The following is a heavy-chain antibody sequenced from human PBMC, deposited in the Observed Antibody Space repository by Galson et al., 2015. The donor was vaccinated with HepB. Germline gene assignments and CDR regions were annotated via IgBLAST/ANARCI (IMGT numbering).Heavy chain of an antibody. Sequence: SLRLSCAASGFTFSDHNMHWVRQAPVKGLEWLAIISPDGSIAYYADSVRGQFTISRDNSKNRLFLQTDGLRPEDAAMYYCAKDFQWNFDLWGQGTLVTVSS. D-gene: IGHD3-9*01. CDR2: ISPDGSIA. CDR3: AKDFQWNFDL. V-gene: IGHV3-30*13. CDR1: GFTFSDHN. J-gene: IGHJ4*02.